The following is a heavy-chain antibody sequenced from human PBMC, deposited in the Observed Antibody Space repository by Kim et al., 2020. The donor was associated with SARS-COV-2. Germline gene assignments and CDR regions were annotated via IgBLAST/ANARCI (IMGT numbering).Heavy chain of an antibody. D-gene: IGHD2-15*01. CDR2: ISYDGSNK. CDR1: GFTFSSYA. CDR3: ARGGEDIVVVVAANDY. V-gene: IGHV3-30*04. Sequence: GGSLRLSCAASGFTFSSYAMHWVRQAPGKGLEWVAVISYDGSNKYYADSVKGRFTISRDNSKNTLYLQMNSLRAEDTAVYYCARGGEDIVVVVAANDYWGQGTLVTVSS. J-gene: IGHJ4*02.